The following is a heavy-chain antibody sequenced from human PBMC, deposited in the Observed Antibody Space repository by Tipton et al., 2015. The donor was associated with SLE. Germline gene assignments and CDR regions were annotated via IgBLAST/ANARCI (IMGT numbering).Heavy chain of an antibody. Sequence: GSLRLSCAASGFTFSSYWMSWVRQAPGKGLEWVANIKQDGSEKYYVDSVKGRFTISRDNAKNSLYLQMNSLRAEDTAVYWAVADYYYYYGMDVWGQGTTVTVSS. V-gene: IGHV3-7*01. D-gene: IGHD6-19*01. CDR2: IKQDGSEK. J-gene: IGHJ6*02. CDR3: VADYYYYYGMDV. CDR1: GFTFSSYW.